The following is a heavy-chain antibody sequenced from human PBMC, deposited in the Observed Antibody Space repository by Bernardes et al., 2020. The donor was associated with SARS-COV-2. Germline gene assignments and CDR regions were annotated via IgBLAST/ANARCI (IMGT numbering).Heavy chain of an antibody. CDR2: TYDSGSK. Sequence: SQPITCSVSGGSISRSYWSWIRQSPGKGLEWIGNTYDSGSKTYNPSLKSRVTISEDRSKNQFSLKLTSITAADTAVYYCARAPISVAHYGMDVWGQGTTVTVSS. CDR3: ARAPISVAHYGMDV. J-gene: IGHJ6*02. D-gene: IGHD3-9*01. V-gene: IGHV4-59*01. CDR1: GGSISRSY.